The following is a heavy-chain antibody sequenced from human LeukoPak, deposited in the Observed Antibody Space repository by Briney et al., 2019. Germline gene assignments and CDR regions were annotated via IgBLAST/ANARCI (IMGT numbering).Heavy chain of an antibody. J-gene: IGHJ4*02. CDR2: MYYSGST. V-gene: IGHV4-59*01. CDR3: ARLDNGRGAFDY. CDR1: GGSISSYF. Sequence: SETLSLTCTVSGGSISSYFWSWIRQPPGKGLEWIGYMYYSGSTNYNPSLKSRVTISIDTSKNQFSLQLSSVAAADTAVYYCARLDNGRGAFDYWGQGTLVTVSS. D-gene: IGHD1-26*01.